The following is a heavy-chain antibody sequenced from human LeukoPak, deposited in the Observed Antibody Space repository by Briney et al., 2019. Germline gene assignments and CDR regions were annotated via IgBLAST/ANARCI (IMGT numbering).Heavy chain of an antibody. CDR1: GFTFSSYS. J-gene: IGHJ4*02. D-gene: IGHD3-3*01. V-gene: IGHV3-21*01. CDR3: ARDPYNDSWTGYYDY. CDR2: ISSGSSYI. Sequence: GGSLRLSCAASGFTFSSYSMNWVRQAPGKGLEWVSSISSGSSYIYYADSVKGRFTISRDNAKNSLYLQMNSLRAEDTAVYYWARDPYNDSWTGYYDYWGQGTLVTVSS.